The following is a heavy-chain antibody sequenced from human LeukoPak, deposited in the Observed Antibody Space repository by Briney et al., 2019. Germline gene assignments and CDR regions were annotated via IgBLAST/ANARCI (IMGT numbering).Heavy chain of an antibody. CDR2: IYHSGST. V-gene: IGHV4-38-2*02. CDR1: GYPISSGYY. CDR3: ARDRH. Sequence: SETLSLTCTVSGYPISSGYYWGWIRQPPGKGLEWIGSIYHSGSTYYNPSLKSRVTISVDTSKNQFSLKLSSVTAADTAVYYCARDRHWGQGTLVTVSS. J-gene: IGHJ4*02.